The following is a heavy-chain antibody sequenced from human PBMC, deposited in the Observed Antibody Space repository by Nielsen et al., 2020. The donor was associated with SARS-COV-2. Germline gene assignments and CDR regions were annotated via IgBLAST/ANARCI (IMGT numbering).Heavy chain of an antibody. D-gene: IGHD5-24*01. CDR2: IWHGGDT. Sequence: SETLSLTCTVSGGSLSPYYWAWIRQPPGKGLEWIGYIWHGGDTNYNASLKSRIFISLDTPKTQFSLRLSSVTAEDTAVYYCARGNGNIVYDFWGQGALVTVSS. V-gene: IGHV4-59*01. CDR3: ARGNGNIVYDF. J-gene: IGHJ4*02. CDR1: GGSLSPYY.